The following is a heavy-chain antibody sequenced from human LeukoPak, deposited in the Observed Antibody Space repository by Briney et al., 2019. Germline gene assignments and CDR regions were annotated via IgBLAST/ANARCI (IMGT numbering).Heavy chain of an antibody. Sequence: SETLSLTCTVSGGSISSSNYYWGWIRQPPGKGLEWIGSIYYSGSTYYNPSLKSRVTISVDTSKNQFSLKLSSVTAADTAVYYCASEYIALDAFDIWGQGTMVTVSS. J-gene: IGHJ3*02. CDR1: GGSISSSNYY. CDR3: ASEYIALDAFDI. CDR2: IYYSGST. D-gene: IGHD5-12*01. V-gene: IGHV4-39*07.